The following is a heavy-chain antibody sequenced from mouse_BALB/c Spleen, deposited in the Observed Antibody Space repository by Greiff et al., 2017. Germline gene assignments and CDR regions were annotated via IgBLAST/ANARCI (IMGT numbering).Heavy chain of an antibody. D-gene: IGHD1-1*01. CDR1: GYSITSDYA. CDR3: ARRLLRYYAMDY. CDR2: ISYSGST. Sequence: ESGPGLVKPSQSLSLTCTVTGYSITSDYAWNWIRQFPGNKLEWMGYISYSGSTSYNPSLKSRISITRDTSKNQFFLQLNSVTTEDTATYYCARRLLRYYAMDYWGQGTSVTVSS. J-gene: IGHJ4*01. V-gene: IGHV3-2*02.